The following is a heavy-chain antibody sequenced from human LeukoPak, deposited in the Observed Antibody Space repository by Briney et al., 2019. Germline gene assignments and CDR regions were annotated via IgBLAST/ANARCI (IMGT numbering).Heavy chain of an antibody. Sequence: PGRSLRLSCAASGFTFSSYAIHWVRQAPGKGLEWVAIISYDGSSKYYADCVKGRFTISRDNSKNTLYLQMNSMRAEDTAVYYCVVTDYGDYWGRGTLVTVSS. J-gene: IGHJ4*02. D-gene: IGHD4-17*01. CDR1: GFTFSSYA. V-gene: IGHV3-30*04. CDR2: ISYDGSSK. CDR3: VVTDYGDY.